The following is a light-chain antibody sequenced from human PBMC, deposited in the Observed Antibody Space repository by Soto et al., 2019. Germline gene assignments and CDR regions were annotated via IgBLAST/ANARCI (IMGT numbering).Light chain of an antibody. CDR3: QQYGPSPLT. CDR1: ESVRDNY. CDR2: GAS. V-gene: IGKV3-20*01. Sequence: EIVLTQSPGTLSLSPGERATLSCGASESVRDNYLAWYQQRSGQAPRLVIYGASSRGSAVPDRFSGSGSGADFPLTISRLEPEDFAVYSCQQYGPSPLTFGGGPKVDIK. J-gene: IGKJ4*01.